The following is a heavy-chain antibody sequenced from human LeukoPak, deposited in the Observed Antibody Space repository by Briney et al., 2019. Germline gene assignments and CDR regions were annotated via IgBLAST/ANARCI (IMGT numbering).Heavy chain of an antibody. V-gene: IGHV4-34*01. CDR1: GGSFSGXX. J-gene: IGHJ4*02. CDR2: INHSGST. Sequence: PSETLSLTCAVYGGSFSGXXXSWIRQPPGKGLEWIGEINHSGSTNYNPSLKSRVTISVDTSKKQFSLKLSSVTAADTAVYYCARGLSAVVYWGQGTLVTVSS. CDR3: ARGLSAVVY. D-gene: IGHD3-16*02.